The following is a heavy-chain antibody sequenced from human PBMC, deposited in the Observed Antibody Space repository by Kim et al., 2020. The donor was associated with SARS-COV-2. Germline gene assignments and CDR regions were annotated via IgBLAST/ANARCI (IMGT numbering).Heavy chain of an antibody. V-gene: IGHV4-30-4*01. J-gene: IGHJ6*02. CDR3: ARDEGAYYDILTGYPNRRYDYCGMDV. CDR1: GGSISSGDYY. CDR2: IYYSGST. Sequence: SETLSLTCTVSGGSISSGDYYWSWIRQPPGKGLEWIGYIYYSGSTYYSPSLKSRVTISVDTSKNQFSLKLSSVTAADTAVYYCARDEGAYYDILTGYPNRRYDYCGMDVWGQGTTVTVSS. D-gene: IGHD3-9*01.